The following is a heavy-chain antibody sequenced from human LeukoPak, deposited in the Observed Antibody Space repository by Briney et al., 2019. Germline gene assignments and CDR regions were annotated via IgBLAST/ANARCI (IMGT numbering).Heavy chain of an antibody. CDR2: IWYDGSNK. V-gene: IGHV3-33*01. CDR1: GFTFSSYG. D-gene: IGHD6-13*01. Sequence: GSLRLSCAASGFTFSSYGMHWVRQAPGKGLEWVAVIWYDGSNKYYADSVKGRFTISRDNSKNTLYLQMNSLRAEDTAVYYCARDRVSLRGMDVWGQGTTVTVSS. J-gene: IGHJ6*02. CDR3: ARDRVSLRGMDV.